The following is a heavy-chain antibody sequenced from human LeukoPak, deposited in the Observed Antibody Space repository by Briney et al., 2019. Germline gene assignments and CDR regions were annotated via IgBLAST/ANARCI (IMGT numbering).Heavy chain of an antibody. J-gene: IGHJ5*02. D-gene: IGHD1-14*01. CDR1: GGSFSGYY. V-gene: IGHV4-34*01. CDR3: ARDHGEIRNWFDP. CDR2: INHSGST. Sequence: PSETLSLTCAVYGGSFSGYYWSWIRQPPGKGLEWIGEINHSGSTNYNPSLKSRVTISVDTSKNQFSLKLSSVTAADTAVYYCARDHGEIRNWFDPWGQGTLVTVSS.